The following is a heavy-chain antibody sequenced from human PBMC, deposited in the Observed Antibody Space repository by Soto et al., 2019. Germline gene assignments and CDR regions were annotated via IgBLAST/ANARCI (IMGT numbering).Heavy chain of an antibody. V-gene: IGHV4-34*01. J-gene: IGHJ5*02. CDR1: GGSFSGYY. D-gene: IGHD6-19*01. CDR2: INYSGNT. CDR3: VRWASSGWYVDLYDP. Sequence: PSETLSLTCAVYGGSFSGYYWSWIRHPQGKGLEWIGGINYSGNTYYKPSLKSGVTISVDTAKNQFSLKLGSVTAADTAVYYCVRWASSGWYVDLYDPWGQGTLVTVSS.